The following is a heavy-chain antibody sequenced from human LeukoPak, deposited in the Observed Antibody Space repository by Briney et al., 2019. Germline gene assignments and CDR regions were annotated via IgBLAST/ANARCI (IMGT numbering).Heavy chain of an antibody. CDR2: INSKSGGT. V-gene: IGHV1-2*02. CDR1: GYSFTGYY. Sequence: ASVKVSCKASGYSFTGYYMNWVRQAPGQGLERMGWINSKSGGTNYAQKFQGRVTMTRDTSISTAYMELSRLRSDDTAVYYCAKGFDAADYYWGQGGFDFWGQGTKVIVSS. CDR3: AKGFDAADYYWGQGGFDF. J-gene: IGHJ3*01. D-gene: IGHD3-16*01.